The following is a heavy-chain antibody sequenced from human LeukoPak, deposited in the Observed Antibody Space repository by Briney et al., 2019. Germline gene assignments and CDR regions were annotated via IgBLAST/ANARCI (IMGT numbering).Heavy chain of an antibody. D-gene: IGHD6-19*01. J-gene: IGHJ4*02. Sequence: GGSLRLSCAASGFTFSSYSMNWVRQAAGKGLECVSHITTGGSSIFYADSVKGRFTISRDNAKNSLYLQMNSLRAEDSAVYYCARVRYDSGWYDYWGQGALVTVSS. CDR3: ARVRYDSGWYDY. CDR2: ITTGGSSI. CDR1: GFTFSSYS. V-gene: IGHV3-48*04.